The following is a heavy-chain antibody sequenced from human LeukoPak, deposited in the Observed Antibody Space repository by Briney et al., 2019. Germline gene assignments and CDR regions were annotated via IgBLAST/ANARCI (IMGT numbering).Heavy chain of an antibody. Sequence: SVKVSCKASGGTFSSYAISWVRQAPGQGLEWMGGIIPIFGTANYAQKFQGRVTITADESTSTAYMDLSSLRSEDTAVYNCARGGVAVAGTAHYYYYMDVWGKGTTVTVSS. D-gene: IGHD6-19*01. V-gene: IGHV1-69*13. CDR2: IIPIFGTA. J-gene: IGHJ6*03. CDR3: ARGGVAVAGTAHYYYYMDV. CDR1: GGTFSSYA.